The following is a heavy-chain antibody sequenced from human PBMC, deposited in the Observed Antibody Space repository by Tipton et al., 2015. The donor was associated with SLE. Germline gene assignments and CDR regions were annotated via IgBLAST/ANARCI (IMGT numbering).Heavy chain of an antibody. Sequence: LSLTCVVSGFTFSSYSMNWVRQAPGKGLEWVSSISSSSSYIYYADSVKGRFTISRDNSKNTLYLQMSSLSAEDTAIYYCAGRRLIIFGHGMDVWGQGTTVTVS. J-gene: IGHJ6*02. CDR1: GFTFSSYS. CDR2: ISSSSSYI. CDR3: AGRRLIIFGHGMDV. V-gene: IGHV3-21*04. D-gene: IGHD3-16*01.